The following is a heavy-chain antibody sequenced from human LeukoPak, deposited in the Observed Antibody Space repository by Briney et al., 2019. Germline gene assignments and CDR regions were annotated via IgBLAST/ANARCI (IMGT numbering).Heavy chain of an antibody. J-gene: IGHJ4*02. CDR1: GFTFSSYS. CDR3: ARDPGYCSSTSCYISKEGFDY. V-gene: IGHV3-21*01. CDR2: ISSSSSYI. D-gene: IGHD2-2*02. Sequence: PGGSLRLSCAASGFTFSSYSMNWVRQAPGKGLEWVSSISSSSSYIYYADSVKGRFTISRDNAKNSLYLQMNSLRAEDTAVYYCARDPGYCSSTSCYISKEGFDYWGQGTLVTVSS.